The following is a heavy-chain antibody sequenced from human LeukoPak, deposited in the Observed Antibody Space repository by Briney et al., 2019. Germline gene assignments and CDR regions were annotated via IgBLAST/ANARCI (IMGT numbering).Heavy chain of an antibody. J-gene: IGHJ4*02. CDR3: TRGHWALDC. Sequence: SETLSLTCTLFGASTSDYYRSWVRQPPGEGLEWIGYIHHTGSFDYNPSLNSRATISLDTSKNQFSLKLTSVTAADTAVYYCTRGHWALDCWGQGPLVTVSS. D-gene: IGHD3-16*01. CDR1: GASTSDYY. CDR2: IHHTGSF. V-gene: IGHV4-59*01.